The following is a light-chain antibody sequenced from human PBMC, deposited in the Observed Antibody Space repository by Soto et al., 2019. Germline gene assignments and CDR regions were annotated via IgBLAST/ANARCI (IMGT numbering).Light chain of an antibody. Sequence: QAVVTQEPSLTVSPGGTVTLTGAPNTGAVTSGFYPNWFQQKPVQTPRPLIYSTSNKYSWTPARFSGSLLGGKAVLTLSGVQPEDAADYYCLVFYGGAWVLGGGTKLPIL. J-gene: IGLJ3*02. V-gene: IGLV7-43*01. CDR1: TGAVTSGFY. CDR2: STS. CDR3: LVFYGGAWV.